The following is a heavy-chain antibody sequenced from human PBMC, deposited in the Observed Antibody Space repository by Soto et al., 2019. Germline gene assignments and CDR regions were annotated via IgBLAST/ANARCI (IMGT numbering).Heavy chain of an antibody. J-gene: IGHJ4*02. CDR1: GYTFTSYG. Sequence: ASVKVSCKASGYTFTSYGISWVRQAPGQGLEWMGWISAYNGNTNYAQKLQGRVTMTTDTSTSTAYMELRSLRSDDTAVYYCARWGYFDWLLDGNYFDYWGQGTLVTVSS. V-gene: IGHV1-18*01. CDR2: ISAYNGNT. D-gene: IGHD3-9*01. CDR3: ARWGYFDWLLDGNYFDY.